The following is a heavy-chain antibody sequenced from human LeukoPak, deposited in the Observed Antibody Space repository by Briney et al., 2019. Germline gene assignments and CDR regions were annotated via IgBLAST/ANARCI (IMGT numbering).Heavy chain of an antibody. CDR3: ARLIVGATAPFDI. CDR1: GGTFSSYA. V-gene: IGHV1-69*04. D-gene: IGHD1-26*01. Sequence: ASVKVSCKASGGTFSSYAISWVRQAPGQGLEWMGRIIPILGIANYAQKFQGRVTITADKSTSTAYMELNSLRSEDTAVYYCARLIVGATAPFDIWGQGTMVTVSS. CDR2: IIPILGIA. J-gene: IGHJ3*02.